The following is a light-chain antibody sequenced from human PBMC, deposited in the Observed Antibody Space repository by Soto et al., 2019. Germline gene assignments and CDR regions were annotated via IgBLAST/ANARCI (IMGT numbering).Light chain of an antibody. J-gene: IGKJ4*01. V-gene: IGKV3-15*01. CDR2: GAS. CDR1: QSLTRN. CDR3: QQYDNLPLT. Sequence: EVVLTQSPVTLSLSPGEIVTLSCRASQSLTRNLAWYQHKPGQSPRLLIYGASTRATGIPARFSGSGSGTEFTLTISSLQSEDIATYYCQQYDNLPLTFGGGTKVDIK.